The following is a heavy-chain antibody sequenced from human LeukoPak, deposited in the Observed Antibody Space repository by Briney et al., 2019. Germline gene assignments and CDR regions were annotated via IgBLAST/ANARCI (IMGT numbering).Heavy chain of an antibody. CDR3: ARDIGGVSSDY. Sequence: GGSLRLSCAASGFTFSNYWMRWVRQAPGKGLEWVANIKQDGSVKWYVDSVKGRFTISRDNAKNSLYLQMNSLRAEDAAVYYCARDIGGVSSDYWGQGTLVTVSS. J-gene: IGHJ4*02. D-gene: IGHD1-26*01. V-gene: IGHV3-7*01. CDR2: IKQDGSVK. CDR1: GFTFSNYW.